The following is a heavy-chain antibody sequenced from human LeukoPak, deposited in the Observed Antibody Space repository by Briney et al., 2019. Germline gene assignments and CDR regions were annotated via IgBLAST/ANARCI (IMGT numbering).Heavy chain of an antibody. V-gene: IGHV1-69*01. CDR2: IIPIFGTA. CDR1: GGTFSSYA. Sequence: SVKVSCKASGGTFSSYAISWVRQAPGPGLEWLGGIIPIFGTANYAQKFQGRVTITADESTSTAYMELSSLRSEDTAVYYCARDLDYYDSSGYTDDFDYWGQGTLVTVSS. J-gene: IGHJ4*02. D-gene: IGHD3-22*01. CDR3: ARDLDYYDSSGYTDDFDY.